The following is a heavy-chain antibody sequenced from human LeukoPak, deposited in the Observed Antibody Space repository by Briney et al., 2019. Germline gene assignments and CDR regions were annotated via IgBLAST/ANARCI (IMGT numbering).Heavy chain of an antibody. CDR1: GGSISGISYY. Sequence: SETLSLTCSVSGGSISGISYYWGWIRQPPEKGLEWIGNIYYSGSTYNNPSLESRVIISVDTSKNQFSLKLTSVTAADTAVYYCARQGVVGATGFDYWGQGTPVTVSS. J-gene: IGHJ4*02. D-gene: IGHD1-26*01. CDR2: IYYSGST. CDR3: ARQGVVGATGFDY. V-gene: IGHV4-39*01.